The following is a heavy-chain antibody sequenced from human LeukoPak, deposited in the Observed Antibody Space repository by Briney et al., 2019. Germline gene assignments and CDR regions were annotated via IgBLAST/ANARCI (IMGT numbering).Heavy chain of an antibody. CDR1: VYTFTIYG. D-gene: IGHD3-10*01. Sequence: ASVTVSCKASVYTFTIYGISWVRQAPGQGLEWMGWISVYNGNTKYAQSLQGRVTMTTDTSTSTAYMELRSLRSDDTAVYYCARRNYGSGSYYGFDYWGQGTLVTVSS. V-gene: IGHV1-18*01. CDR2: ISVYNGNT. CDR3: ARRNYGSGSYYGFDY. J-gene: IGHJ4*02.